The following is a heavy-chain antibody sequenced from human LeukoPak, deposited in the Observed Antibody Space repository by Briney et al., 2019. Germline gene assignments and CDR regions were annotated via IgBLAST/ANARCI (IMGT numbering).Heavy chain of an antibody. J-gene: IGHJ6*03. D-gene: IGHD7-27*01. Sequence: ASVKVSCKASGYTFTSYGISWVRQAPGQGLEWMGWISGYNGNTNYAQNLQGRVTMTTDTSTSTVYMELSSLRSEDTAVYYCARAVTGDSSYMDVWGKGTTVTISS. CDR1: GYTFTSYG. CDR3: ARAVTGDSSYMDV. V-gene: IGHV1-18*01. CDR2: ISGYNGNT.